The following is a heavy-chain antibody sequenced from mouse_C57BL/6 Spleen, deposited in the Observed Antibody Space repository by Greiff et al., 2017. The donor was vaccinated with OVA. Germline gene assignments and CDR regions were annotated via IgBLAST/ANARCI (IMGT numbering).Heavy chain of an antibody. CDR3: ARRRSNDGYYFDY. J-gene: IGHJ2*01. D-gene: IGHD2-3*01. CDR2: IDPSDSYT. Sequence: QVQLQQPGAELVRPGTSVKLSCKASGYTFTSYWMHWVKQRPGQGLEWIGVIDPSDSYTNYNQKFKGKATLTVDTSSSTAYMQLSSLTSEDSAVYYCARRRSNDGYYFDYWGQGTTLTVSS. V-gene: IGHV1-59*01. CDR1: GYTFTSYW.